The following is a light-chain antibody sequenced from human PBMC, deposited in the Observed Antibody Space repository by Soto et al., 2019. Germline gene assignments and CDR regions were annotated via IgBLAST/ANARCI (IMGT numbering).Light chain of an antibody. CDR1: QDISNY. CDR2: DAS. CDR3: QQYDNLPFT. J-gene: IGKJ3*01. Sequence: DIQMTQSPSSLSASVGDRVTITCQASQDISNYLNWYQQKPGKAPKLLIYDASNLETGVPSRFSGSGSGINFTFTISSLQPEDIGTFYCQQYDNLPFTFGPGTKVDIK. V-gene: IGKV1-33*01.